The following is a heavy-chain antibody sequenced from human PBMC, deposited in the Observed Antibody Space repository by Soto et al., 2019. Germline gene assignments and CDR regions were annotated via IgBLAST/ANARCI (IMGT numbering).Heavy chain of an antibody. CDR1: GFTFSRYG. CDR3: ARDRTALELRLYDGMDF. D-gene: IGHD1-7*01. V-gene: IGHV3-33*01. J-gene: IGHJ6*02. Sequence: QVQLVESGGGVVQPGRSLRLSCAASGFTFSRYGMHWVRQAPGKGLEWVAVIWYDGSNKWYADSVKGRFTISRDNSKNTLYLQMNTLRAEDTAVYYCARDRTALELRLYDGMDFWGQGTTVTVSS. CDR2: IWYDGSNK.